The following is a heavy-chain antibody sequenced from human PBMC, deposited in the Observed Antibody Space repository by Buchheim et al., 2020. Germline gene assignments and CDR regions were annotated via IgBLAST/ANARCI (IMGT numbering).Heavy chain of an antibody. CDR1: GFTFSSYR. CDR2: INSDGRKV. Sequence: EVQLAESGGDLVQPGGSLRLSCAASGFTFSSYRMHWVRQAPGKGLVWVSHINSDGRKVGYADSVKGRFTISRDNAKNTLYLQMNSLRAEDTAVYYCAREGVPAGATDWGQGTL. CDR3: AREGVPAGATD. J-gene: IGHJ1*01. V-gene: IGHV3-74*01. D-gene: IGHD6-13*01.